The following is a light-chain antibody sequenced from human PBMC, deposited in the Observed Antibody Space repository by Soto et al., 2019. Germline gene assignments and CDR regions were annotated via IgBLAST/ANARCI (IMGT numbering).Light chain of an antibody. CDR2: GAS. J-gene: IGKJ2*01. CDR1: QIVSSSY. Sequence: ELVLTQSPGTLSLSPGERATLSCRAIQIVSSSYLAWYQQKPGQAPRLLIYGASSRATGIPDRFSGSGSGTEFTLTISRLEPEDFAVYYCQQYGSSPVTFGQGTKLEIK. V-gene: IGKV3-20*01. CDR3: QQYGSSPVT.